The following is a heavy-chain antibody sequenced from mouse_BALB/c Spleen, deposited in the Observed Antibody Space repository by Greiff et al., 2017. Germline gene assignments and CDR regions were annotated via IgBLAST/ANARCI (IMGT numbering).Heavy chain of an antibody. CDR1: GFTFSSYT. Sequence: EVKLVESGGGLVQPGGSLKLSCAASGFTFSSYTMSWVRQTPEKRLEWVAYISNGGGSTYYPDTVKGRFTISRDNAKNTLYLQMSSLKSEDTAMYYCARHGDGGYYAMDYWGQGTSVTVSS. V-gene: IGHV5-12-2*01. J-gene: IGHJ4*01. CDR3: ARHGDGGYYAMDY. CDR2: ISNGGGST.